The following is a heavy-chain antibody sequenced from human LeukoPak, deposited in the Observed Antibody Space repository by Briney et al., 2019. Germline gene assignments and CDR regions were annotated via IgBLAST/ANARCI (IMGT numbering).Heavy chain of an antibody. CDR3: AKWEEALRAFDV. Sequence: SETLSLTCSVSGASIRNYYWNWVRQPPGKSLEWIGYTHHSGKTYYNPSLKSRVSTSVDTFKNQFSLKLSFVTAADTAIYYCAKWEEALRAFDVWGQGTMVTVSS. J-gene: IGHJ3*01. V-gene: IGHV4-59*08. CDR1: GASIRNYY. CDR2: THHSGKT. D-gene: IGHD3-3*02.